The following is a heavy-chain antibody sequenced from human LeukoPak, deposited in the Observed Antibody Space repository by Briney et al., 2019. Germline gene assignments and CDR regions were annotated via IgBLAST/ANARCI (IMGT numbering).Heavy chain of an antibody. J-gene: IGHJ3*02. Sequence: SGGSLRLSCAASGFTFSDYYMSWIRQAPGKGLEWGSYISGSSSTIYYADSVKGRFSISRDNSKNTLYLQMNSLRAEDTAVYYCAKIDGYNFLEAFDIWGQGTMVTVSS. CDR2: ISGSSSTI. CDR1: GFTFSDYY. V-gene: IGHV3-11*01. D-gene: IGHD5-24*01. CDR3: AKIDGYNFLEAFDI.